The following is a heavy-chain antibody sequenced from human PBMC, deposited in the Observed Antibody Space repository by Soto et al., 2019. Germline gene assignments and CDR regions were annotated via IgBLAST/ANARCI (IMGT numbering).Heavy chain of an antibody. J-gene: IGHJ6*03. CDR2: MTPNSGHT. CDR1: GYTFSSFD. V-gene: IGHV1-8*01. D-gene: IGHD3-10*01. CDR3: ARGVEEDSGSGSYGYMHV. Sequence: QVQLVQSGAEVRKPGASVKVSCKASGYTFSSFDINWVRQAAGHGLEWMGWMTPNSGHTGYAQKFQGRVTMTRNTSTSTVYMELSSLTSDDTAVYYCARGVEEDSGSGSYGYMHVCGRGTTVTVSS.